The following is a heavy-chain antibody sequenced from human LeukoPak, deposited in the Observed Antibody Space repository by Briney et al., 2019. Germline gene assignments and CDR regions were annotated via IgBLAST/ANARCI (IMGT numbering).Heavy chain of an antibody. CDR1: GFTFSTHA. J-gene: IGHJ4*02. V-gene: IGHV3-23*01. CDR2: IGGSDGST. CDR3: AKRDSSGSYPYYFDY. Sequence: PGGSLRLSCVASGFTFSTHAMSWVRLAPGKGLEWVSAIGGSDGSTYYADSVKGRFTIPRDNSKDTLYLQMNSLRAEDTAVYYCAKRDSSGSYPYYFDYWGQGTLVTVSS. D-gene: IGHD3-22*01.